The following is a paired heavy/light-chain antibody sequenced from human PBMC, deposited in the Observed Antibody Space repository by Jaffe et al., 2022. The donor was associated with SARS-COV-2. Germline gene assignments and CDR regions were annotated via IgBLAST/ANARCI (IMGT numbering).Light chain of an antibody. CDR3: GTWDSSANWV. CDR1: NSNIGNKY. Sequence: QSVLTQPPSLSAAPGQKVAISCSGSNSNIGNKYVSWYQQLPGTAPKLLIYENDKRPSGIPDRFSGSKSGTSATLGITGLQTGDEANYYCGTWDSSANWVFGGGTNLTVL. V-gene: IGLV1-51*02. CDR2: END. J-gene: IGLJ3*02.
Heavy chain of an antibody. V-gene: IGHV2-5*02. Sequence: QITLKESGPTLVKPTQTLTLTCTFSGFSLRTNGMSVGWVRQSPGKALEWLALIYWDDDKRYSPSLKNRLTVTKDTSKNQVVLTMTNMDPVDTATYYCARTRYVETAMAFDYWGQGTLVTVSS. J-gene: IGHJ4*02. CDR3: ARTRYVETAMAFDY. CDR1: GFSLRTNGMS. D-gene: IGHD5-18*01. CDR2: IYWDDDK.